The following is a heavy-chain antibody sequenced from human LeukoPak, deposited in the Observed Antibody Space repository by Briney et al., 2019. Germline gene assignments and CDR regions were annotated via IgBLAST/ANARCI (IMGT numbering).Heavy chain of an antibody. D-gene: IGHD5-12*01. CDR1: GYTFTGYY. CDR2: INPNNGGT. Sequence: ASVKVSCKASGYTFTGYYMHWVRQAPGQGLEWMGWINPNNGGTNYAQKFQGRVTMTRDTSISTAYMELSRLRSDDTAVYYCARDLGGGYSGYGGLYYYYMDVWGKGTTVTVSS. J-gene: IGHJ6*03. V-gene: IGHV1-2*02. CDR3: ARDLGGGYSGYGGLYYYYMDV.